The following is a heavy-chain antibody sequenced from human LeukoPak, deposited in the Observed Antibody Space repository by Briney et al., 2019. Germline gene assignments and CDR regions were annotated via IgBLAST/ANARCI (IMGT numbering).Heavy chain of an antibody. CDR3: AKSRYYGSGNNFDY. CDR1: GFTFSSYA. V-gene: IGHV3-23*01. D-gene: IGHD3-10*01. J-gene: IGHJ4*02. CDR2: ISGSGGST. Sequence: GGSLRLSCAASGFTFSSYAMSWVRQAPGKGLEWVSAISGSGGSTYYADSVKGRFTISRDNSKNTLYLQMNSLRPEDTAVYYCAKSRYYGSGNNFDYWGQGTLVTVSS.